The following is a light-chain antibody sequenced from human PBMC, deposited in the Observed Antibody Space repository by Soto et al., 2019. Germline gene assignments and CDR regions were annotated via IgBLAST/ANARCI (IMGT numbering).Light chain of an antibody. CDR1: SSNIGSNT. J-gene: IGLJ3*02. Sequence: QSVLTQPPSASGTPGQRVTISCSGSSSNIGSNTVNWYQQLPGTAPKLLIYSNNQGPSGVPDRFSGSKSGTSASLAISRLQSEDEADYYCAAWDDRLNGWVFGGGTKLTVL. V-gene: IGLV1-44*01. CDR3: AAWDDRLNGWV. CDR2: SNN.